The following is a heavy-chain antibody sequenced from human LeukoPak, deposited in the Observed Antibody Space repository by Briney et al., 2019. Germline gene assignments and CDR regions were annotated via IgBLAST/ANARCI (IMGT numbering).Heavy chain of an antibody. Sequence: ASETLSLTCTVSGGSISSYYWSWIRQPPGKGLEWIGYIYYSGSTNYNPSLKSRVTISVDTSKNQFSLKLSSVTAADTAVYYCARSDRGVTKHYYYYMDVWGKGTTVTISS. J-gene: IGHJ6*03. CDR1: GGSISSYY. V-gene: IGHV4-59*01. D-gene: IGHD3-10*01. CDR2: IYYSGST. CDR3: ARSDRGVTKHYYYYMDV.